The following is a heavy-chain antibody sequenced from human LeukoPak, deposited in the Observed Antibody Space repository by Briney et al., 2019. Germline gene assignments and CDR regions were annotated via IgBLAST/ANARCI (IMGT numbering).Heavy chain of an antibody. Sequence: SETLSITCTVSGGSISSYYWSWIRQPPGKGLEWIGYIYYSGSTNYNPSLKSRVTISVDTSKNQFSLKLSSVTAADTAVYYCARGSDPIFGVVIDWGQGTLVTVSS. J-gene: IGHJ4*02. D-gene: IGHD3-3*01. CDR1: GGSISSYY. CDR2: IYYSGST. CDR3: ARGSDPIFGVVID. V-gene: IGHV4-59*01.